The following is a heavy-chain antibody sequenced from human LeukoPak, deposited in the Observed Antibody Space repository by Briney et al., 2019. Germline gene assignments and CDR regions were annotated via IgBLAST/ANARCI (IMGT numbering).Heavy chain of an antibody. CDR2: ASYDGSIE. CDR3: AKDFYAFSGSGQNWFDP. D-gene: IGHD3-10*01. V-gene: IGHV3-30*18. J-gene: IGHJ5*02. CDR1: GFTLSTYG. Sequence: PGRSLRLSCVASGFTLSTYGMHWVRQAPGKGLEWVAIASYDGSIEHYADSVKGRFTISRDTSKNTLYLQMNSLRVEDTAVYYCAKDFYAFSGSGQNWFDPWGQGTLVTVSS.